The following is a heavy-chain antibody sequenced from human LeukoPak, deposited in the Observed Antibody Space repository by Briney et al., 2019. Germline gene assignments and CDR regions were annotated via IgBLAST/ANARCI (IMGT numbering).Heavy chain of an antibody. Sequence: SETLSLTCSVSGVSVSSGSNYWGWIRQPPGKTLEWIGSIYSSGSTYYNPSLKSRVLILIDTAKNHFSLKLTSVTAADTAVYYCARTTEGGYTYGYFYYHYMDVWGKGTTVTISS. V-gene: IGHV4-39*07. CDR1: GVSVSSGSNY. J-gene: IGHJ6*03. CDR2: IYSSGST. CDR3: ARTTEGGYTYGYFYYHYMDV. D-gene: IGHD5-18*01.